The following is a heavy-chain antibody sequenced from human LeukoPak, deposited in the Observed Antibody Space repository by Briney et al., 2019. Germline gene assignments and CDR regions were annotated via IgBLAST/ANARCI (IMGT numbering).Heavy chain of an antibody. J-gene: IGHJ4*02. CDR3: AGAASAAGHGLDY. CDR2: VFYSGST. CDR1: GASISSYY. V-gene: IGHV4-59*01. Sequence: SETLSLTCIVSGASISSYYWSWIRQPPGKGLEWIGYVFYSGSTNYNPSLKSRLTISLDMSKRQFSLKLNSVTAADTAVYYCAGAASAAGHGLDYWGQGTLVTVSS. D-gene: IGHD6-13*01.